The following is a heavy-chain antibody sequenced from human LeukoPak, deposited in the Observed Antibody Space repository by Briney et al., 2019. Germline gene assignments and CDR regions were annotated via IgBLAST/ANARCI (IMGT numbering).Heavy chain of an antibody. CDR2: VYFSGST. CDR3: AREAYYYDSSGYYYDAFDI. Sequence: SETLSVTCRDSGGSIGSSSYYWGWIRQPPGKGLEWIGRVYFSGSTYYNPSLTSRVTISVDTSKNQFSLKLSSVTAADTAVYYCAREAYYYDSSGYYYDAFDIWGQGTMVTVSS. V-gene: IGHV4-39*07. J-gene: IGHJ3*02. D-gene: IGHD3-22*01. CDR1: GGSIGSSSYY.